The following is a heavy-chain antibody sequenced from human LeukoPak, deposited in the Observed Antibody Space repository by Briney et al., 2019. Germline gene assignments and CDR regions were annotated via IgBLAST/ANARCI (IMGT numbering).Heavy chain of an antibody. V-gene: IGHV3-23*01. D-gene: IGHD5-12*01. J-gene: IGHJ4*02. CDR2: ISGSDGST. CDR1: GCSFSSYA. Sequence: GSLRLSCAGSGCSFSSYAMSWVRQAPGKGLECVSGISGSDGSTYYADSVKGRFTISRDNSKNTLYLQMNSLRAEDTAVYYCAKDQWLRTIGVFDYWGQGTLVTVSS. CDR3: AKDQWLRTIGVFDY.